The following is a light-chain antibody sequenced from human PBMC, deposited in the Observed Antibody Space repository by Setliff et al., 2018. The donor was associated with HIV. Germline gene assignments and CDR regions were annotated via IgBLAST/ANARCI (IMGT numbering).Light chain of an antibody. CDR3: SSYTSSSTPYV. J-gene: IGLJ1*01. CDR1: SSDVGGYNY. V-gene: IGLV2-14*03. Sequence: QSALTQPASVSGSPGQSITISCTGTSSDVGGYNYVSWYQQHPGKAPKLMLYDVSNRPAGVSNRFSGSKSGNTPSLTIAGLQAEDEAEYYCSSYTSSSTPYVFGTGTKVTVL. CDR2: DVS.